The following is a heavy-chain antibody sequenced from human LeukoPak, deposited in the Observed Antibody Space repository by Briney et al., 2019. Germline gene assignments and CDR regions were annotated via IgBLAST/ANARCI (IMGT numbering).Heavy chain of an antibody. CDR2: INPSGGST. Sequence: GASVKVSCKASGYTFTSYYMHWVRQAPGQGLEWMGIINPSGGSTSYAQKFQGRVTMTRDTSISTAYMELSRLRSDDTAVYYCARNKRGYSYGQTLGYWGQGTLVTVAS. D-gene: IGHD5-18*01. J-gene: IGHJ4*02. V-gene: IGHV1-46*01. CDR1: GYTFTSYY. CDR3: ARNKRGYSYGQTLGY.